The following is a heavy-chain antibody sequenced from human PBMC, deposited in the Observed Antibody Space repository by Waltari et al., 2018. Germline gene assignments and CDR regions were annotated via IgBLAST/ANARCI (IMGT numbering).Heavy chain of an antibody. V-gene: IGHV1-69*14. J-gene: IGHJ5*02. D-gene: IGHD1-26*01. CDR2: IIPIFGTA. Sequence: QVQLVQSGAEVKKPGSSVKVSCKASGGTFSSYAIRWVRQAPGQGLEWMGGIIPIFGTANYAQKFQGRVTITADKSTSTAYMELSSLRSEDTAVYYCASSSLPTYSGSYRNWFDPWGQGTLVTVSS. CDR1: GGTFSSYA. CDR3: ASSSLPTYSGSYRNWFDP.